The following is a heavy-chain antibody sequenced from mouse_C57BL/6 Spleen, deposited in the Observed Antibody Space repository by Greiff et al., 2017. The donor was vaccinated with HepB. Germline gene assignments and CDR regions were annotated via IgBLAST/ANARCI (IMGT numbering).Heavy chain of an antibody. CDR2: IYPGSGST. Sequence: QVQLQQSGAELVKPGASVKMSCKASGYTFTSYWITWVKQRPGQGLEWIGDIYPGSGSTNYNEKFKSKATLTVDTSSSTAYMQLSSLTSEDSAVYYCARCLDSYAMDYWGQGTSVTVSS. CDR3: ARCLDSYAMDY. J-gene: IGHJ4*01. CDR1: GYTFTSYW. V-gene: IGHV1-55*01.